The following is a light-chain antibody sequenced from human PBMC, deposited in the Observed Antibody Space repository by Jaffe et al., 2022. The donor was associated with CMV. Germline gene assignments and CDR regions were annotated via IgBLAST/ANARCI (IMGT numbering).Light chain of an antibody. CDR1: QIISNF. Sequence: DIQMTQSSSSLSTSVGDRVTITCRASQIISNFLNWYQQKPGKAPKVLIYAASSLQSGVPSRFSGSGSGTDFTLTISSLQPEDFATYFCQQTYSTPYTFGQGTTLEIK. CDR3: QQTYSTPYT. J-gene: IGKJ2*01. CDR2: AAS. V-gene: IGKV1-39*01.